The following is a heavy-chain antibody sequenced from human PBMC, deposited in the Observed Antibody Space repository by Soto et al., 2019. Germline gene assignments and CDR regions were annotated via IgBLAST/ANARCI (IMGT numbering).Heavy chain of an antibody. D-gene: IGHD3-3*01. CDR2: VYYSGSS. Sequence: QLQESGPGLVKPSQTLSLTCSVSGGSINNNDYYWSWIRQTPGKGLEWIGYVYYSGSSDYIPSLQSRVYLSVDTSKNQFSLRLISVTAADTAVYYCARVRVDADDLCYFDSWGEGTLVTVSS. V-gene: IGHV4-30-4*01. J-gene: IGHJ4*02. CDR3: ARVRVDADDLCYFDS. CDR1: GGSINNNDYY.